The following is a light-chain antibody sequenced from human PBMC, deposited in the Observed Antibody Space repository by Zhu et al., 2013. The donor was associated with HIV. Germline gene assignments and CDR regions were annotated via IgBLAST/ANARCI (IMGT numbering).Light chain of an antibody. CDR3: CSHGGSSNLV. CDR1: SNDVGGYNY. Sequence: QSALTQPASVSGSPGQSITISCTGSSNDVGGYNYVSWYQQHPGTAPKLIIYEGTKRPSGVSNRFSGSKSGNSASLTISGLQAEDEADYSCCSHGGSSNLVFGGGTKVTVL. CDR2: EGT. V-gene: IGLV2-23*01. J-gene: IGLJ2*01.